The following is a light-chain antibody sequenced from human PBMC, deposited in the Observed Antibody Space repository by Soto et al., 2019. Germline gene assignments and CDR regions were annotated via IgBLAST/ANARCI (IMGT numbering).Light chain of an antibody. CDR3: LSFDSSLSVV. V-gene: IGLV1-40*01. CDR2: GNT. CDR1: RANIGAGYD. Sequence: QSVLTQPPSVSGAPGKSVTISGTGSRANIGAGYDVHWYQQLPGRAPKLLIYGNTNRPSGVPDRFSGSKSGTSASLAITGLQAEYEADYYCLSFDSSLSVVFGGGTKLTVL. J-gene: IGLJ2*01.